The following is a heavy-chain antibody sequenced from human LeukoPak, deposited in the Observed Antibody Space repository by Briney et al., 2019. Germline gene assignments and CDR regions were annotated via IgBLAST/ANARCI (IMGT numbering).Heavy chain of an antibody. Sequence: SETLSLICTVSGRSISSGYYWGWIRQPPGKGLECIGSIYHSGSTYCNPSLKSRVTISVDTSKNQFSLKLSSVTAADTAVYYCASRSGDYVEAFDIWGQGTMVTVSS. CDR3: ASRSGDYVEAFDI. V-gene: IGHV4-38-2*02. J-gene: IGHJ3*02. D-gene: IGHD4-17*01. CDR2: IYHSGST. CDR1: GRSISSGYY.